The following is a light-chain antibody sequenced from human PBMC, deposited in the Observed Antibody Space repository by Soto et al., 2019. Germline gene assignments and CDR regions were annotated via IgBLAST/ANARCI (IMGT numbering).Light chain of an antibody. J-gene: IGLJ1*01. CDR1: SSDVGSYNL. CDR2: EGS. V-gene: IGLV2-23*03. CDR3: CSYAGSSTFVDV. Sequence: QSGLTQPASVSGSPGQTITISCTGTSSDVGSYNLVSWYQQHPGKAPKLMIYEGSKRPSGVSNRFSGSKSGNTASLTISGLQAEDEADYYCCSYAGSSTFVDVFGTGTKVTVL.